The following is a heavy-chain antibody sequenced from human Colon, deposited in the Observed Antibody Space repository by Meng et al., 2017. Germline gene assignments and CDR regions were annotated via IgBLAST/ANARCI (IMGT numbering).Heavy chain of an antibody. CDR1: GFTFSGFS. CDR2: ITGDSTYI. D-gene: IGHD2-2*01. V-gene: IGHV3-21*01. J-gene: IGHJ4*01. CDR3: TRGWMPE. Sequence: EVQLVGSGGGLVKPGESLRLSCAAFGFTFSGFSLSWVRQAPGKGLEWVSSITGDSTYIYYADSVKGRFTVSRDNAKNSLYLQMNSLRADDTAVYYCTRGWMPEWGQGTLVTVSS.